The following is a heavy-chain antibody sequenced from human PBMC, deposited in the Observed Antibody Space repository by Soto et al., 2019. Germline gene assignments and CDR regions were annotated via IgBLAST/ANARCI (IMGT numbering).Heavy chain of an antibody. CDR3: ARGAAIYSGYDTDWLDP. CDR1: GYTFTGYY. D-gene: IGHD5-12*01. CDR2: INPNSGGT. Sequence: ASVKVSCKASGYTFTGYYIHWVRQAPGQGLEWMGWINPNSGGTNYAQKFQGWVTMTRDTSISTAYMELSRLRSDDTAVYYCARGAAIYSGYDTDWLDPWGQGTLVTVSS. V-gene: IGHV1-2*04. J-gene: IGHJ5*02.